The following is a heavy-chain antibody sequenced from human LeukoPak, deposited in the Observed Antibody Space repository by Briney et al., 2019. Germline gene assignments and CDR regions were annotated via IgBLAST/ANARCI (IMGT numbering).Heavy chain of an antibody. CDR1: GFTFSDYY. Sequence: GGSLRLSCAASGFTFSDYYMSWIRQASGKGLEWVGRIRIKTNSYATAYAASVKGRFTISRDDSKNTAYLQMNSLKTEDTAVYYCTTLDFDYWGQGTLVTVSS. V-gene: IGHV3-73*01. CDR2: IRIKTNSYAT. CDR3: TTLDFDY. J-gene: IGHJ4*02.